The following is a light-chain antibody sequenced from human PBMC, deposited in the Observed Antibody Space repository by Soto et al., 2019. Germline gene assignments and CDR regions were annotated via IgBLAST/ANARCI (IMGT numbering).Light chain of an antibody. CDR1: SSNIGNNY. CDR2: ENN. J-gene: IGLJ3*02. CDR3: GTWDSSLSARV. Sequence: QSVLTQPPSVSAAPGQKVTISCYGSSSNIGNNYVSWYQQLPGTAPKLLIYENNKRPSGIPDRFSGSKSGTSATLGITGLQTGDEADYYCGTWDSSLSARVFGGGTKLTVL. V-gene: IGLV1-51*02.